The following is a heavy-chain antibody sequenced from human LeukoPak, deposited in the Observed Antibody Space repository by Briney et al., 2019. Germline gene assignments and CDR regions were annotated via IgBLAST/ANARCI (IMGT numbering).Heavy chain of an antibody. V-gene: IGHV4-59*08. CDR3: ARHDNRGYYSLQS. CDR1: GASISSYY. CDR2: GHYTGNS. J-gene: IGHJ5*02. Sequence: SETLSLTCTVSGASISSYYWSWIRLPPGKGLEWIGFGHYTGNSNYNPSLRSRVTISVDTSKNQFSLRLSSVTAADTAVYYCARHDNRGYYSLQSWGQGALVTVSS. D-gene: IGHD3-22*01.